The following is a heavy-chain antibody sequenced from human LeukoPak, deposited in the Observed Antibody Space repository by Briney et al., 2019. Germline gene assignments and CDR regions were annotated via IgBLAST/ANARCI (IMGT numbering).Heavy chain of an antibody. CDR3: CGDLEYLYPGGAFDI. CDR1: RGTFSSYA. CDR2: VIPIFGTA. Sequence: ASVKVSCKASRGTFSSYANSWVRQGPGQGLEWMGRVIPIFGTADYAQPFLGRVTITAVESTSTAYSELRRLVSDDTAVYYYCGDLEYLYPGGAFDIWGQRTMVTVSS. J-gene: IGHJ3*02. D-gene: IGHD3-16*01. V-gene: IGHV1-69*13.